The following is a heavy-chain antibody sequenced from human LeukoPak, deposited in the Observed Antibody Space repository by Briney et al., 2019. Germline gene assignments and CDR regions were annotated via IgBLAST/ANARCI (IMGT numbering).Heavy chain of an antibody. CDR1: GGTFSSYA. J-gene: IGHJ6*02. Sequence: SVKVSCKASGGTFSSYAISWVRQAPGQGLEWMGGIIPIFGTANFAQKFQGRVTITADESTSTAYMELSSLRSEDTAVYYCARDRGPYYYYGMDVWGQGTTVTVSS. V-gene: IGHV1-69*13. CDR2: IIPIFGTA. CDR3: ARDRGPYYYYGMDV. D-gene: IGHD3-10*01.